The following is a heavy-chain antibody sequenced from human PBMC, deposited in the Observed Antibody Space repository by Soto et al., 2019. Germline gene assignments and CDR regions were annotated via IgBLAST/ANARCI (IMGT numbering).Heavy chain of an antibody. D-gene: IGHD6-19*01. V-gene: IGHV4-34*01. CDR1: GGSFSGYY. CDR3: ASRMYSTGWFYYYYCMDV. J-gene: IGHJ6*02. Sequence: KASETLSLTCAVYGGSFSGYYCSRIRQPPGKRRERIGEINDSGSTNYNPSLKSRVTTSVDTSKSQFSLKLSSVPAADTAVYYCASRMYSTGWFYYYYCMDVWGQGTTVTVSS. CDR2: INDSGST.